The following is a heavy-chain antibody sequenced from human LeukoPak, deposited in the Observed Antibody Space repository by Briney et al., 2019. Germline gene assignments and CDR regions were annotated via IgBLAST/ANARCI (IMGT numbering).Heavy chain of an antibody. CDR3: ARLSYDSSGYLPGY. V-gene: IGHV5-51*01. D-gene: IGHD3-22*01. CDR2: IYPGDSDT. J-gene: IGHJ4*02. CDR1: GYTFTNYW. Sequence: GESLKISCKGSGYTFTNYWIGWVRQMPGKGLEWMGIIYPGDSDTRYSPSFQGQVTISADKSSSTAYLQWSSLKASDTAMYYCARLSYDSSGYLPGYWGQGTLVAVSS.